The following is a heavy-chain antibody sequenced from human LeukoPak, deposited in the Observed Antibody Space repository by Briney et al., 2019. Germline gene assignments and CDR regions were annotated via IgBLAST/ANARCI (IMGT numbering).Heavy chain of an antibody. V-gene: IGHV3-21*01. J-gene: IGHJ4*02. Sequence: GGSLRLSCAASGFTFSSYSMNWVRQAPGKGLEWVSSISSSSSYIYYADSVKGRFTVSRDNAKNSLYLQMNSLRAEDTAVYHCARDVRGYANNFDYWGQGTLVTVSS. CDR2: ISSSSSYI. CDR1: GFTFSSYS. D-gene: IGHD3-22*01. CDR3: ARDVRGYANNFDY.